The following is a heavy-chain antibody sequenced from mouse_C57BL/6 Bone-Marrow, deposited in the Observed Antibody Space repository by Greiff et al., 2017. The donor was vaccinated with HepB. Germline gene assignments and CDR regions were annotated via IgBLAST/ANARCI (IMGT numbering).Heavy chain of an antibody. D-gene: IGHD1-1*01. J-gene: IGHJ4*01. CDR1: GFSLTSYG. Sequence: VKLVESGPGLVQPSQSLSITCTVSGFSLTSYGVHWVRQSPGKGLEWLGVIWSGGSTDYNAAFITRLIISKDNSKRKVFFIRNSLHADDTAIYYCAKNYYCDAMDYWGQGTSVTVSS. V-gene: IGHV2-2*01. CDR3: AKNYYCDAMDY. CDR2: IWSGGST.